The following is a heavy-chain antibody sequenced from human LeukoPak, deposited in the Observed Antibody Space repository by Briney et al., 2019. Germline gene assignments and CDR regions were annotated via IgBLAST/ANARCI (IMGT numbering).Heavy chain of an antibody. CDR3: ARGRRFLEWLSTSNWFDP. D-gene: IGHD3-3*01. CDR2: MNPNSGNT. Sequence: ASVKVSCKASGYTLTSYDINWVRQATGQGLEWMGWMNPNSGNTGYAQKFQGRVTMTRNTSISTAYMELSSLRSEDTAVYYCARGRRFLEWLSTSNWFDPWGQGTLVTVSS. V-gene: IGHV1-8*01. CDR1: GYTLTSYD. J-gene: IGHJ5*02.